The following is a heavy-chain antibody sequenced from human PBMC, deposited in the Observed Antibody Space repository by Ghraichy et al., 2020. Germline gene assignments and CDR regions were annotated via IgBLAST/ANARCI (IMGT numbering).Heavy chain of an antibody. J-gene: IGHJ4*02. CDR2: INPNSGGT. CDR1: GYTFTGYY. D-gene: IGHD1-26*01. V-gene: IGHV1-2*06. Sequence: ASVKVSCKASGYTFTGYYMHWVRQAPGQGLEWMGRINPNSGGTNYAQKFQGRVTMTRDTSISTAYMELSRLRSDDTAVYYCARKVYSGSYYGEDYWGQGTLVTVSS. CDR3: ARKVYSGSYYGEDY.